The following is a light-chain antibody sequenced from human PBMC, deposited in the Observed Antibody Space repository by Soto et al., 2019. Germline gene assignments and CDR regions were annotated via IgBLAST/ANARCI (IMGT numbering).Light chain of an antibody. Sequence: DIQMTQSPSSLSASVGDRVTITCRASQDIRNDVGWYQQKAGKAPKRLIFAASSLHSGVPSRFSGSRSGTEFTLTIASLQPEDSATYYCLQHNTYPFTFGGGTKV. J-gene: IGKJ4*01. V-gene: IGKV1-17*01. CDR3: LQHNTYPFT. CDR1: QDIRND. CDR2: AAS.